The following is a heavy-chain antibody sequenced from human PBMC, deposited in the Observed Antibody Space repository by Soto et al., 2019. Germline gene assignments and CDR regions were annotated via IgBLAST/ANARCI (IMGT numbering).Heavy chain of an antibody. CDR1: GGTFSSYA. J-gene: IGHJ4*02. CDR2: IIPIFGTA. CDR3: ARSEGYCSGGSCSYSY. V-gene: IGHV1-69*06. D-gene: IGHD2-15*01. Sequence: ASVKVSCKASGGTFSSYAISWVRQAPGQGLEWMGGIIPIFGTANYAQKFQGRVTITADKSTSTAYMELSSLRSEDTAVYYCARSEGYCSGGSCSYSYWGQGTLVTVSS.